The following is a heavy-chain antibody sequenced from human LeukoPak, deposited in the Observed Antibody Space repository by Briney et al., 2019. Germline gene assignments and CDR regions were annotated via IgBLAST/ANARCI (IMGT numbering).Heavy chain of an antibody. CDR3: AKNGGSQCYSHLDS. CDR2: TSGSGGST. Sequence: GGSLRLSCAASGVFFSSYAMSWVRQAPGKGLEWVSCTSGSGGSTYYAGSVKGRFTISRDNTKNTLYLQMNSLRVEDTAVYYCAKNGGSQCYSHLDSWGQGTLVTVSS. D-gene: IGHD2-15*01. CDR1: GVFFSSYA. J-gene: IGHJ4*02. V-gene: IGHV3-23*01.